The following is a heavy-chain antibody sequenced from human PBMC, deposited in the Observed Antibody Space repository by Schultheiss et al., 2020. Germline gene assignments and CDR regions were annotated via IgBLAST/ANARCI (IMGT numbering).Heavy chain of an antibody. J-gene: IGHJ4*02. V-gene: IGHV1-3*01. CDR2: INAYNGNI. CDR3: ARDRGYSSSSLPPFDY. D-gene: IGHD6-6*01. CDR1: GYTFTSYA. Sequence: GESLKISCKASGYTFTSYAMHWVRQAPGQRLEWMGWINAYNGNIKYAQKFQGRVTMTTDTSTSTAYMELRSLRSDDTAVYYCARDRGYSSSSLPPFDYWGQGTLVTVSS.